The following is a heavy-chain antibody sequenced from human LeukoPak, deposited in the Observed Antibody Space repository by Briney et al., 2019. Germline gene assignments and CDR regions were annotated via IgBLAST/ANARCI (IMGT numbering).Heavy chain of an antibody. CDR1: GYTFTSYD. Sequence: ASVKNSCRASGYTFTSYDINWVRQATGQGLEWMGWMNPNSGNTGYAQKFQGRVTITRNTSISTAYMELSSLRSEDTAVYYCARGQTGVFDYWGQGTLVTVSS. J-gene: IGHJ4*02. CDR2: MNPNSGNT. CDR3: ARGQTGVFDY. V-gene: IGHV1-8*03. D-gene: IGHD3-10*01.